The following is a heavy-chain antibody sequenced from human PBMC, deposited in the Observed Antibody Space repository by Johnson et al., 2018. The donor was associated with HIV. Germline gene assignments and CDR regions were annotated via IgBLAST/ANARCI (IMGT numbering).Heavy chain of an antibody. J-gene: IGHJ3*02. D-gene: IGHD4-17*01. CDR3: ARDVTKDAFDI. CDR2: MWYDGSNK. Sequence: VQLVESGGGVVQPGRSLRLSCAASGFTFSTYGMHWVRQAPGKGLEWVAAMWYDGSNKYYADSVKGRFTISRDNSKNTLYLQMNSLRAEDTAVYYCARDVTKDAFDIWGQGTMVTVSS. CDR1: GFTFSTYG. V-gene: IGHV3-33*01.